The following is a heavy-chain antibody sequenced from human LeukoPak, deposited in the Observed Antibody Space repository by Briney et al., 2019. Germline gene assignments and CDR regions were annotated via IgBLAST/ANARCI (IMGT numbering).Heavy chain of an antibody. CDR1: GFTFSSYG. D-gene: IGHD2-2*01. CDR2: IISSSSI. Sequence: PGGSLRLSCAASGFTFSSYGMAWVRQAPGRGLEGVSYIISSSSIYYADSVKGRFTISRDNAKNSLYLQMNSLRAEDTAVYYCARVLNQLLPNFDYWGQGTLVTVSS. J-gene: IGHJ4*02. CDR3: ARVLNQLLPNFDY. V-gene: IGHV3-21*05.